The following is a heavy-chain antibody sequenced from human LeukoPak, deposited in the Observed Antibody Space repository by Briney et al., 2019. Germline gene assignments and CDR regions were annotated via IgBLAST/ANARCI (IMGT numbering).Heavy chain of an antibody. D-gene: IGHD5-18*01. CDR3: ARGDTAMVL. Sequence: SETLSLTCTVSGGSISVYYWSWIRQPPGKGLEWIGYIYYSGTTNYNPSLKSRVTISVDTSKNHLSLKLGSVTAADTAVYYCARGDTAMVLWGQGTLVTVSS. J-gene: IGHJ4*02. CDR1: GGSISVYY. V-gene: IGHV4-59*01. CDR2: IYYSGTT.